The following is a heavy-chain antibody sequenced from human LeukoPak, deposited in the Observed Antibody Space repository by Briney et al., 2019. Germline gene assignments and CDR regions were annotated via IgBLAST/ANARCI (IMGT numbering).Heavy chain of an antibody. CDR1: GGSISSYY. CDR2: IYYSGST. CDR3: ARAHSSGWYERRYYFDY. Sequence: SETLSLTCTVSGGSISSYYWSWIRQPPGKGLEWIGYIYYSGSTNYNPSLKSRVTISVDTSKNQFSLKLSSVTAADTAVYYCARAHSSGWYERRYYFDYWGQGTLVTVSS. J-gene: IGHJ4*02. V-gene: IGHV4-59*08. D-gene: IGHD6-19*01.